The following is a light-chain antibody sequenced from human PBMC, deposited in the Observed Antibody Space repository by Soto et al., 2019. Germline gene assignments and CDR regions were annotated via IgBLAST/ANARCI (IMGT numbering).Light chain of an antibody. Sequence: IKMTQSPSALSSSIRDRATPTCRASQNINNYLSWYQQRPGKAPKLLIYAASSLQSGVPSRFSGSGSGTDFSLTISSLQPEDFATYYCQQSYSTPRTFGQGTKVDI. V-gene: IGKV1-39*01. CDR3: QQSYSTPRT. J-gene: IGKJ1*01. CDR2: AAS. CDR1: QNINNY.